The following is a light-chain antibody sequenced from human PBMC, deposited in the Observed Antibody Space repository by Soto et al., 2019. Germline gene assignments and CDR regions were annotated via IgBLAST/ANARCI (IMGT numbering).Light chain of an antibody. J-gene: IGLJ3*02. CDR2: GDN. V-gene: IGLV1-40*01. CDR3: HSYDSSLSGSV. CDR1: NSNIGASND. Sequence: QSVLTQPPSVSGAPGQRVTISCTGGNSNIGASNDVHWYQQIPGTAPKLLIYGDNNRPSGVPDRFSGSKSGTSASLAITGRQAEDEADYYCHSYDSSLSGSVFGGGTKLTVL.